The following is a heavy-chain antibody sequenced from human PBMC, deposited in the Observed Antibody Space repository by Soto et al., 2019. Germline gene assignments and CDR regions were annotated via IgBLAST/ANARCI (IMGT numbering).Heavy chain of an antibody. V-gene: IGHV1-8*01. Sequence: GASVKVSCKASGYTFTSYDINWVRQATGQGLEWMGWMNPNSGNTGYAQKFQGRVTMTRNTSISTAYMELSSLRSEDTAVYYCARDPPYDILTGSYYYYGMDVWGQGTTVTV. D-gene: IGHD3-9*01. CDR2: MNPNSGNT. CDR1: GYTFTSYD. J-gene: IGHJ6*02. CDR3: ARDPPYDILTGSYYYYGMDV.